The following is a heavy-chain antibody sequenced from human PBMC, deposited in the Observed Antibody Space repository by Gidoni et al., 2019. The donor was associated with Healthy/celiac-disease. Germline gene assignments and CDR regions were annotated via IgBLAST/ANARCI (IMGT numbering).Heavy chain of an antibody. J-gene: IGHJ5*02. CDR2: IKQDGSEK. CDR3: ARGPARGILTGLDYWFDP. D-gene: IGHD3-9*01. Sequence: APGKGLEWVANIKQDGSEKYYVDSVKGRFTISRDNAKNSLYLQMNSLRAEDTAVYYCARGPARGILTGLDYWFDPWGQGTLVTVSS. V-gene: IGHV3-7*01.